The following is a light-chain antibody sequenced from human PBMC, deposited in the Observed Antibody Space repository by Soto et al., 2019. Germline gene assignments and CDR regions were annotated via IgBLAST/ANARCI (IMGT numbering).Light chain of an antibody. V-gene: IGKV3-15*01. CDR2: RAS. CDR1: QSINSN. Sequence: IVMTQSPATLSVSLGERATLSCRASQSINSNLAWYQQKPGQAPRLLMFRASIRAAGFPARFSGNGSGTEFNITISSLQSEDSAVYYCQQYNNWPRATFGGGTKVDIK. J-gene: IGKJ4*01. CDR3: QQYNNWPRAT.